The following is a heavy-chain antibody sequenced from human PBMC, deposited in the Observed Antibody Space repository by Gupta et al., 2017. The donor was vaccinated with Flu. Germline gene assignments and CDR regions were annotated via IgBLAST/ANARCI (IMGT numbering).Heavy chain of an antibody. V-gene: IGHV2-70*04. Sequence: LSLSTSGMGVSWISETPGKALEWLARNDWDDVKFYIISLKTRLTISKVTSKFRVVVTMTNMDPVDRATYYYERMSEMAKNSDDFDIWGQGTMVTVSS. CDR3: ERMSEMAKNSDDFDI. J-gene: IGHJ3*02. CDR2: NDWDDVK. D-gene: IGHD5-12*01. CDR1: LSLSTSGMG.